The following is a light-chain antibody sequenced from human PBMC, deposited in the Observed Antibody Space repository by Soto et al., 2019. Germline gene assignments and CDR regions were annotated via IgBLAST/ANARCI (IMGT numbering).Light chain of an antibody. V-gene: IGLV1-44*01. CDR2: GNN. CDR1: NSNFGSNT. Sequence: QSVLTQPHSASGTPGQTVAISCSGSNSNFGSNTVNWYQQFPGTAPKLLIYGNNKRPSGVPDRFSGSKSDTAASLAISGLLSEYESDYYCVTWAVSLNVWVFCGGTKLTVL. J-gene: IGLJ3*02. CDR3: VTWAVSLNVWV.